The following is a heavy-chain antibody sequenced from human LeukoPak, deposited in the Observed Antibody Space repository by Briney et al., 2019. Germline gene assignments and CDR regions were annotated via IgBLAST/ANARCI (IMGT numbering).Heavy chain of an antibody. D-gene: IGHD2-2*01. CDR2: ITWDGGST. CDR3: AKDIRDYQLDV. V-gene: IGHV3-43*01. J-gene: IGHJ6*04. Sequence: SGGSLRLSCAASGFTFDDYSMHWVRHAPGKGLEWVSLITWDGGSTHYADSVKGRFTISRDNSKNSLYLQMNSLRTEDTAVYYCAKDIRDYQLDVWGKGTTVTVSS. CDR1: GFTFDDYS.